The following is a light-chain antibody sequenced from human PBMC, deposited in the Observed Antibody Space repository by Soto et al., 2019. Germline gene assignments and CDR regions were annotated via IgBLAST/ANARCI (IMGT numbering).Light chain of an antibody. Sequence: DIPMTKSRSPMSECPGPSVTRTCRAIQSISAYLNWYQQKPGKAPKLLIYAASSLHSGVPSRFSGSGSGTDFTLTISSLQPEDFATYYCQQSYSTPSVTFGPGTKVDIK. CDR3: QQSYSTPSVT. CDR1: QSISAY. V-gene: IGKV1-39*01. CDR2: AAS. J-gene: IGKJ3*01.